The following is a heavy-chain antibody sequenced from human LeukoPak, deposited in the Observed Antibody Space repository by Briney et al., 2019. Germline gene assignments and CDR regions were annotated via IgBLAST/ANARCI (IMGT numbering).Heavy chain of an antibody. J-gene: IGHJ4*02. CDR3: ARLDTSGYYYLDY. Sequence: SGTLSLTCTVSGGSISTYYWSWIRQPAGKGLEWIGRIYASGSTNFNPSLKSRVTMSVDTSKNQFSLKLTSVTAADTAVYYCARLDTSGYYYLDYWGQGTVVNVSS. CDR2: IYASGST. V-gene: IGHV4-4*07. D-gene: IGHD3-22*01. CDR1: GGSISTYY.